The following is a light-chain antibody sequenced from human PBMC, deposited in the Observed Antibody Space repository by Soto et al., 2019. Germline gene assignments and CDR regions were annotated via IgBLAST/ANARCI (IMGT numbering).Light chain of an antibody. Sequence: DIQMTQSPSSLSASVGDRVTITCRASQGISHYLAWYQQKPGKVPKLLIYAASTLQSGVPSRFSGSGSGTDFTLTISSLQPEDVATYYCQKYNSAPPTFGGGTKVDSK. CDR1: QGISHY. J-gene: IGKJ4*01. V-gene: IGKV1-27*01. CDR2: AAS. CDR3: QKYNSAPPT.